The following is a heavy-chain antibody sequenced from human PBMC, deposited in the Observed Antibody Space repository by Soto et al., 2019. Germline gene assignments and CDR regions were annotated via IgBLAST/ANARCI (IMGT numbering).Heavy chain of an antibody. Sequence: VQLVQSGAEVKKPGASVKVSCKASGYTFISYDINWVRQAPGQGLEWMGWMNPNRGNTDYAKKFQGRVTMTRNTSITTASMELRSLTSEDTAVYFCVRGLYTGYEWGDHWGQGTLITVSS. CDR3: VRGLYTGYEWGDH. CDR1: GYTFISYD. D-gene: IGHD5-12*01. V-gene: IGHV1-8*01. J-gene: IGHJ4*02. CDR2: MNPNRGNT.